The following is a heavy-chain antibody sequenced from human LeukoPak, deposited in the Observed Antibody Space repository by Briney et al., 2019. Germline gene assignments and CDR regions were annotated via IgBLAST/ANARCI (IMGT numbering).Heavy chain of an antibody. J-gene: IGHJ4*02. Sequence: GGSLRLSCAASGFTFSSDGMHWVRQAPGKGLEWVAVIWYDGSNKYYADSVKGRFTISRDNPKNTLYLQMNSLRAEDTAVYYCARYPAARPRPPDYWGQRTMVTVSS. V-gene: IGHV3-33*01. CDR1: GFTFSSDG. CDR3: ARYPAARPRPPDY. CDR2: IWYDGSNK. D-gene: IGHD6-6*01.